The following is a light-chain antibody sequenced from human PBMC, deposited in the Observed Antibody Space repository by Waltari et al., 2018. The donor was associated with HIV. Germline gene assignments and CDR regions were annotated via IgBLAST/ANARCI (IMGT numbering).Light chain of an antibody. V-gene: IGLV3-1*01. CDR3: QAWHSTTVV. CDR2: QDD. Sequence: SVELTQSPSLSVSPGQTATISCSGDKLEKKYTSCYQHKPGQSPVLVIYQDDRRPSGIPERFSCSNSGNTATLTISGTQAMDEAAYYCQAWHSTTVVFGGGTKLTVL. J-gene: IGLJ2*01. CDR1: KLEKKY.